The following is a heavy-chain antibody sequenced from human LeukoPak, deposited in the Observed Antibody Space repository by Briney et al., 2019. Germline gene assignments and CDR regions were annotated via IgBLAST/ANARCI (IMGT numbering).Heavy chain of an antibody. V-gene: IGHV3-23*01. J-gene: IGHJ4*02. Sequence: GGSLRLSCAASGVTFSSYAMSWGGQAPGKGVEWVSGISGSGGRRDYADSVKGRVTISRDISKNTVYLQVNSLRAEDTAIYYCAKHYYYGSGSCLDYWGQGTLVTVSS. CDR3: AKHYYYGSGSCLDY. CDR2: ISGSGGRR. D-gene: IGHD3-10*01. CDR1: GVTFSSYA.